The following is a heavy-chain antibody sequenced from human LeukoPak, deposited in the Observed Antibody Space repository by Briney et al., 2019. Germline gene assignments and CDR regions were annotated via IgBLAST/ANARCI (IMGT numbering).Heavy chain of an antibody. CDR1: GYSFSSHW. J-gene: IGHJ3*01. CDR2: IYAGDSDT. CDR3: ARQQPEMGSNGFAFDV. Sequence: GESLKISCKASGYSFSSHWIGWARQMPGKGLEWMGIIYAGDSDTRYIPSFQGQVTISADKSITTAYLQWSSVKASDTAMYYCARQQPEMGSNGFAFDVWGQGTMVTVSS. D-gene: IGHD2-8*01. V-gene: IGHV5-51*01.